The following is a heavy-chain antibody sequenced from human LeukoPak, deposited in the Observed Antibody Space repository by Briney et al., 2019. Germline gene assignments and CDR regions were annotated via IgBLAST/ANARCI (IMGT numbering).Heavy chain of an antibody. CDR2: FDPEDGET. D-gene: IGHD3-9*01. Sequence: GASVKVSCKVSGYTLTELSMHWVRQAPGKGLEWMGGFDPEDGETIYAQKLQGRVTMTTDTSTSTAYMELRSLRSDDTAVYYCARDSRGDIFRNYYYYGMDVWGQGTTVTVSS. J-gene: IGHJ6*02. CDR1: GYTLTELS. CDR3: ARDSRGDIFRNYYYYGMDV. V-gene: IGHV1-24*01.